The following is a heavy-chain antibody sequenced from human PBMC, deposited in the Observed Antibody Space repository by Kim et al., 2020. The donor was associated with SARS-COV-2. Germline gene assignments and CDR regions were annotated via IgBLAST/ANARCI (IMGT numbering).Heavy chain of an antibody. V-gene: IGHV1-69*13. CDR2: IFPLLGTT. J-gene: IGHJ6*03. CDR3: ATLGPRDQDIVALPSSMFADTYSSYMDV. Sequence: SVKVSCKTSGGTFSRDAISWVRQAPGQGLEWMGGIFPLLGTTNYAQEFEDRVTITADESTTTAYMELSSLRSEDTAVYYCATLGPRDQDIVALPSSMFADTYSSYMDVWGKWTTVTASS. D-gene: IGHD2-2*01. CDR1: GGTFSRDA.